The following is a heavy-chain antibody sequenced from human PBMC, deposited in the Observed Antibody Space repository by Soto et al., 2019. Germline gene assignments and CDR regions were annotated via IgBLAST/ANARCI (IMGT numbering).Heavy chain of an antibody. V-gene: IGHV1-18*01. D-gene: IGHD6-19*01. CDR2: ISAYNGNT. J-gene: IGHJ4*02. Sequence: QVQLVQSGAEVKKPGASVKVSCKASGYTFTSYGISWVRQAPGQGLEWMGWISAYNGNTNYAQKLQGRVTMTTDTSTITAYMVLWSLRFDDTAVYYCARDVGAVAGTYYFDYWVQGTLVTVSS. CDR1: GYTFTSYG. CDR3: ARDVGAVAGTYYFDY.